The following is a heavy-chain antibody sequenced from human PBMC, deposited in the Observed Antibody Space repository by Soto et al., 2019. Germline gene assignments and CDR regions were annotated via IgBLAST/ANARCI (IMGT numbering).Heavy chain of an antibody. D-gene: IGHD6-19*01. CDR1: GFTVSSNY. CDR2: IYSGGST. V-gene: IGHV3-66*01. CDR3: ARGALSSSGWRLDAFDI. J-gene: IGHJ3*02. Sequence: EVQLVESGGGLVQPGGSLRLSCAASGFTVSSNYMSWVRQAPGKGLEWVSVIYSGGSTYYADSVKGRFTISRDNSKNTLYLQMNSLRAEDTAVYYCARGALSSSGWRLDAFDIWGQGTMVTVSS.